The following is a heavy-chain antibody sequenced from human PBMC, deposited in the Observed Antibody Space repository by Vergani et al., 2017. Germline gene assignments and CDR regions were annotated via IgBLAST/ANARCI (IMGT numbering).Heavy chain of an antibody. CDR2: IWYDGSNK. Sequence: QVQLVESGGGLVKPGGSLRLSCAASGFTFSDYYMSWIRQAPGKGLEWVAVIWYDGSNKYYADSVKGRFTISRDNSKNTLYLQMNSLRAEDTAVYYCAKDGVRSDEDVYFDYWGQGTLVTVSS. J-gene: IGHJ4*02. V-gene: IGHV3-33*06. CDR3: AKDGVRSDEDVYFDY. D-gene: IGHD3-16*01. CDR1: GFTFSDYY.